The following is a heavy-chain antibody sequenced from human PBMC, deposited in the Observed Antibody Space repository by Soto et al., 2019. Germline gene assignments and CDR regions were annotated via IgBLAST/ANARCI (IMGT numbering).Heavy chain of an antibody. CDR2: IYYSGST. D-gene: IGHD3-10*01. CDR1: GGSVSSGSYY. J-gene: IGHJ6*02. Sequence: SETLSLTCTVSGGSVSSGSYYWSGIRHPPGKGLEWIGYIYYSGSTNYNPSLKSRVTIPVDTSKNQFSLKLSSVTAADTAVYYCARDCVTMVRGVTEKRSIDYYYGMDVWGQGTTVTVSS. V-gene: IGHV4-61*01. CDR3: ARDCVTMVRGVTEKRSIDYYYGMDV.